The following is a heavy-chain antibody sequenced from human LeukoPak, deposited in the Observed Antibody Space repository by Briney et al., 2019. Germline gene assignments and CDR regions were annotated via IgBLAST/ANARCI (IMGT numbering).Heavy chain of an antibody. D-gene: IGHD3-22*01. CDR2: IYTSGST. CDR1: GGSISSYY. Sequence: SETLSLTCTVSGGSISSYYWSWIRQPAGKGLEWIGRIYTSGSTNYNPSLKSRVTISVDTSKNQFSLKLSSVTAADTAVYYCARLRSTMTNYYFDYWGQGTLVTVSS. V-gene: IGHV4-4*07. CDR3: ARLRSTMTNYYFDY. J-gene: IGHJ4*02.